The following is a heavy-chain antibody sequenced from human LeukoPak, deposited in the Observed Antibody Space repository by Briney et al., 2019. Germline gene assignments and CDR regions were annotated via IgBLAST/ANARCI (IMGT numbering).Heavy chain of an antibody. CDR1: GGSIRSSY. CDR3: ARGVYYYDSSGYYPLWYFDL. J-gene: IGHJ2*01. CDR2: IYYSGST. Sequence: SETLSLTCTVSGGSIRSSYWSWIRQPPGKGLEWIGYIYYSGSTNYNPSLESRVTISVDTSKNRCSLKLSSVTAADTAVYYCARGVYYYDSSGYYPLWYFDLWGRGTLVTVSS. D-gene: IGHD3-22*01. V-gene: IGHV4-59*08.